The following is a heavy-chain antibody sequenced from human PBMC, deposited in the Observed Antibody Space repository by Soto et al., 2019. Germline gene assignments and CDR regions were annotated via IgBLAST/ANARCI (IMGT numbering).Heavy chain of an antibody. J-gene: IGHJ5*02. D-gene: IGHD3-10*01. CDR2: INVYNGNT. Sequence: QVQLVQSGGEVKKPGASVKVSCKASGYTFTNYGISWVRQAPGQGLEWMGWINVYNGNTKYAQKVQGRVTMTTDTTPSTAYMELTSPRSHDTAVYYCARCVGSGTSDNQHHWFAPWGQGTLVTVSS. CDR1: GYTFTNYG. V-gene: IGHV1-18*01. CDR3: ARCVGSGTSDNQHHWFAP.